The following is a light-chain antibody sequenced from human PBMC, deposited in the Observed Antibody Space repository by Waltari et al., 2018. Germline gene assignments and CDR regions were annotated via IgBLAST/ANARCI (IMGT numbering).Light chain of an antibody. CDR2: AAS. J-gene: IGKJ4*01. CDR3: QQSYSTPLT. V-gene: IGKV1-39*01. Sequence: DIQMTQSPYSLSASVGDSGTLTCRANHSISSYLNWYQHKPGKAPKRLIYAASSLKSGVPSRFSGSGSGTDFTLTISSLQPEDFATYYCQQSYSTPLTFGGGTKVEIK. CDR1: HSISSY.